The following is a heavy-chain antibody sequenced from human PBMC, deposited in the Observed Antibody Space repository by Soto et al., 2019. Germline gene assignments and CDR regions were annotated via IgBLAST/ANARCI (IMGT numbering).Heavy chain of an antibody. D-gene: IGHD3-10*01. CDR1: GFTFSSYG. CDR2: ISYDGSNK. J-gene: IGHJ5*02. V-gene: IGHV3-30*18. CDR3: AKDRAMVRANTWFDP. Sequence: QVQLVESGVGVVQPGRSLRLSCAASGFTFSSYGMHWVRQAPGKGLEWVAVISYDGSNKYYADSVKGRFTISRDNSKNTLYLQMNSLRAEDTAVYYCAKDRAMVRANTWFDPWGQGTLVNVS.